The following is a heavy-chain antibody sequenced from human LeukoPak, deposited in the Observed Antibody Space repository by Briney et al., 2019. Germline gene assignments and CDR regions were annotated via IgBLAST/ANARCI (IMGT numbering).Heavy chain of an antibody. CDR2: ISGSGGST. D-gene: IGHD2-15*01. CDR1: GFTFSSYA. CDR3: AKERGNGVRGGFVI. V-gene: IGHV3-23*01. J-gene: IGHJ3*02. Sequence: GGSLRLSCAASGFTFSSYAMNWVRQAPGKGLEWVSVISGSGGSTYYADSVKGRFTMSRDNSKNTLYLQMNSLRAEDTAVYYCAKERGNGVRGGFVIWGQGTVVTVSS.